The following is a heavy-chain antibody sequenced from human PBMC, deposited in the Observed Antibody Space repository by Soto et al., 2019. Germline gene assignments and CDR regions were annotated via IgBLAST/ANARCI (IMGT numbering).Heavy chain of an antibody. CDR1: GGSISSYH. CDR2: IYYSGST. J-gene: IGHJ6*02. CDR3: AGYHDYGGNSYYYYYGMDV. Sequence: SETLSLTCTVSGGSISSYHWSWIRQHPGKGLEWIGYIYYSGSTYYNPSLKSRVTISVDTSKNQFSLKLSSVTAADTAVYYCAGYHDYGGNSYYYYYGMDVWGQGTTVTVS. D-gene: IGHD4-17*01. V-gene: IGHV4-59*06.